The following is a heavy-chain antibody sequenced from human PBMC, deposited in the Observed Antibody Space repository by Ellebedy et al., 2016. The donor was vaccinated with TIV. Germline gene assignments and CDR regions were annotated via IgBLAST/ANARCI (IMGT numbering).Heavy chain of an antibody. CDR3: ARGKRLRSVASYYYYGMDV. V-gene: IGHV1-18*04. CDR2: ISAYNGNT. CDR1: GYTFTSYG. Sequence: ASVKVSCKASGYTFTSYGIGWVRQAPGQGLEWMGWISAYNGNTNYAQKLQGGVTMTTDTSTSTAYMELRSLRSDDTAVYYCARGKRLRSVASYYYYGMDVWGQGTTVTVSS. J-gene: IGHJ6*02.